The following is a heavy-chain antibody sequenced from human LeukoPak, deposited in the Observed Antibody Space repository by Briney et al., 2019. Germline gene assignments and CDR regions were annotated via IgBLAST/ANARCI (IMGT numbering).Heavy chain of an antibody. D-gene: IGHD2-2*01. CDR3: ARDRYCSDTTCHGWFDP. V-gene: IGHV3-43*02. CDR2: ISGDGGST. CDR1: GFTFDDYA. Sequence: GGSLRLSCAASGFTFDDYAMHWVRQAPGKGLEWVSLISGDGGSTYYVDSVKGRFTISRDNSKNSLYLQMNSLRTEDTALYYCARDRYCSDTTCHGWFDPWGQGTLVTVSS. J-gene: IGHJ5*02.